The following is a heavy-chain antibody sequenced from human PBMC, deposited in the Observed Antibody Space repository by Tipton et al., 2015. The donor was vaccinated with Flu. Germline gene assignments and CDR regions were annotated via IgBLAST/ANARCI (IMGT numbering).Heavy chain of an antibody. Sequence: SLRLSCAASGFTFDNYGMHWVRQPPGKGLEWVSGISWNSGTIDYADSVRGRFTISRDNAKNSLYLQMNSLRPEDTAFYYCAKVECFWSGYVDNWGQGTLVTVSS. CDR2: ISWNSGTI. J-gene: IGHJ4*02. V-gene: IGHV3-9*01. D-gene: IGHD3-3*01. CDR1: GFTFDNYG. CDR3: AKVECFWSGYVDN.